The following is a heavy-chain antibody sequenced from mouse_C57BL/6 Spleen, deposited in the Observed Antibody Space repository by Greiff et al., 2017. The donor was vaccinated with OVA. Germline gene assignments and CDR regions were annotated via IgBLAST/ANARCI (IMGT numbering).Heavy chain of an antibody. V-gene: IGHV1-4*01. CDR3: ARGRSPDWYFDV. CDR1: GYTFTSYT. Sequence: QVQLQQSGAELVRPGASVKMSCTASGYTFTSYTMHWVDQRPGQGLEWIGYINPSSGYTKYNQKFKDKDTLTADKSSSTAYVQLSSLTSEDSAVYYCARGRSPDWYFDVWGTGTTVTVAS. J-gene: IGHJ1*03. CDR2: INPSSGYT.